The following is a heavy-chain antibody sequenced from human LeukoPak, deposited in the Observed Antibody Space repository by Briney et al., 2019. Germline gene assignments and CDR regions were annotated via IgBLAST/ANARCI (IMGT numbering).Heavy chain of an antibody. D-gene: IGHD5-18*01. Sequence: SVKVSCKASGGTFSSYAISWVRQAPGQGLEWMGGIIPIFGTANYAQKFQGRVTITADESTSTAYMELSSLRSEDAAVYYCATGRDGGYSYGSAFDYWGQGTLVTVSS. CDR3: ATGRDGGYSYGSAFDY. J-gene: IGHJ4*02. V-gene: IGHV1-69*13. CDR1: GGTFSSYA. CDR2: IIPIFGTA.